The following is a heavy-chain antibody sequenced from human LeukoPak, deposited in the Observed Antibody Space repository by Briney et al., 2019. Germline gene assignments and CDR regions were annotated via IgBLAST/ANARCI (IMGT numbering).Heavy chain of an antibody. Sequence: PSETLSLTCTVSGTSINNYYWGWFRQSPGKGLEWTGRVSTNGGTNYSPSLKSRVTMSVDTSKNHCSLKLTSVTAADTAVYYCARLIDGINNSFDPWGQGTLVTVSS. D-gene: IGHD2-21*01. V-gene: IGHV4-4*07. CDR3: ARLIDGINNSFDP. J-gene: IGHJ5*02. CDR2: VSTNGGT. CDR1: GTSINNYY.